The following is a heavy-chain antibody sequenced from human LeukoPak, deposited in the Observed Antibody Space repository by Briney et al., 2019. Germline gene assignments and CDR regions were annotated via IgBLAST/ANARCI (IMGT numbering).Heavy chain of an antibody. D-gene: IGHD6-19*01. J-gene: IGHJ4*02. CDR3: AKDQDSSGWYAPLDY. CDR1: GFTFSSYA. V-gene: IGHV3-23*01. CDR2: ISGSGGST. Sequence: GGSLRLSCAASGFTFSSYAVSWVRQAPGKGLEWVSAISGSGGSTYYADSVKGWFTISRDNPKNTLYLQMNSLRAEDTAVYYCAKDQDSSGWYAPLDYWGQGTLVTVSS.